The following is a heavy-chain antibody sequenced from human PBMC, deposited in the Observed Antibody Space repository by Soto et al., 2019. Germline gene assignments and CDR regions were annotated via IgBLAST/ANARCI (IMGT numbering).Heavy chain of an antibody. J-gene: IGHJ4*02. Sequence: PGGSLRLSCAASGFTASSNYMSWVRQAPGKGLEWVSVIYSGGSTYYADSVKGRFTISRDNSKNTLYLQMNTLRAEDTAVYYCARTVVATPYYFDYWGLGTLVTVYS. V-gene: IGHV3-53*01. CDR2: IYSGGST. CDR3: ARTVVATPYYFDY. CDR1: GFTASSNY. D-gene: IGHD2-2*01.